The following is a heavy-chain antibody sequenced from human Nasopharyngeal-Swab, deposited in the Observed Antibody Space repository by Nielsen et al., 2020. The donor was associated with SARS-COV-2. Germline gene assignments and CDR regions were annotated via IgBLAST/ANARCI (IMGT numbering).Heavy chain of an antibody. CDR1: GFTVSSNY. V-gene: IGHV3-66*04. Sequence: GGSLRLSCAASGFTVSSNYMTWVRQAPGKGLEWVSIIYSGGNTYHADSVKGRFTISRDNAKNSLYLQMNSLRAEDTAVYFCARHSSSVAYYYYMDVWGEGTTVTVSS. J-gene: IGHJ6*03. CDR3: ARHSSSVAYYYYMDV. CDR2: IYSGGNT. D-gene: IGHD6-6*01.